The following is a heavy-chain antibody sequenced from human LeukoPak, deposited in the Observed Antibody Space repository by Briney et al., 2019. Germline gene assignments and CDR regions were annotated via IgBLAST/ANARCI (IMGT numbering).Heavy chain of an antibody. J-gene: IGHJ4*02. V-gene: IGHV3-7*01. CDR1: GFTFSSYW. D-gene: IGHD3-3*01. CDR3: ARDFEGFWSGYYINYFDY. CDR2: IKQDGSEK. Sequence: PGGSLRLSCAASGFTFSSYWMSWVRQAPGKGLEWVANIKQDGSEKYYVDSVKGRFTISRDNAKNSLYLQTNSLRAEDTAVYYCARDFEGFWSGYYINYFDYWGQGTLVTVSS.